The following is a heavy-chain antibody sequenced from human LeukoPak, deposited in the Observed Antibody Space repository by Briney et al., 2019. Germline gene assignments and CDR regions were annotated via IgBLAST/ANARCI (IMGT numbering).Heavy chain of an antibody. V-gene: IGHV3-15*01. Sequence: PRRSLRLSCAASGFSFSNAWMRCVSHDPGRGMEWGGCIIRKTDGATRAYTAPVKGRFTISVDDSKNTLYLQMNSVKAEDTAVYYCTTDPTEYCSLGSCYFSWSVIAFDIWGQGTMVTVSS. J-gene: IGHJ3*02. CDR1: GFSFSNAW. CDR2: IIRKTDGATR. D-gene: IGHD2-15*01. CDR3: TTDPTEYCSLGSCYFSWSVIAFDI.